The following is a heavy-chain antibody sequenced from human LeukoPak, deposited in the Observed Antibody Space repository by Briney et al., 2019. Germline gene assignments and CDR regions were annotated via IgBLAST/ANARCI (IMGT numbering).Heavy chain of an antibody. CDR2: IWYDGSNK. J-gene: IGHJ4*02. D-gene: IGHD3-16*02. Sequence: GRSLRLSCAASGFTFSSYGMHWVRQAQGKGLEWVAVIWYDGSNKYYADSVKGRFTISRDNSKNTLYLQMNSLRAEDTAVYYCARESRAITFGGVIADWGQGTLVTVSS. V-gene: IGHV3-33*01. CDR1: GFTFSSYG. CDR3: ARESRAITFGGVIAD.